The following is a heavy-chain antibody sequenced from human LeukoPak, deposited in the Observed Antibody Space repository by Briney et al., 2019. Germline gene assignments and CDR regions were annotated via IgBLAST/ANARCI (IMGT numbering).Heavy chain of an antibody. CDR1: GYSISSGYY. D-gene: IGHD4-17*01. CDR3: ARSSTVTSQNFDY. Sequence: SETLSLTCTVSGYSISSGYYWGWIRQPPGKGLEWIGTIYHSGTTYYNPSLKSRVTMSVDTSKNQFSLKLSSVTAADTAVYYCARSSTVTSQNFDYWGQGTLVTVSS. CDR2: IYHSGTT. V-gene: IGHV4-38-2*02. J-gene: IGHJ4*02.